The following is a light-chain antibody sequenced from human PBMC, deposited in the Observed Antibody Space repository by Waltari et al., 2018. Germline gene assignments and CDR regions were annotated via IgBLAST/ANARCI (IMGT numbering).Light chain of an antibody. J-gene: IGLJ1*01. CDR1: SSAFPTHNH. CDR2: DVS. CDR3: SSYTGGSTSV. V-gene: IGLV2-14*03. Sequence: QSALTQPPSVSGSPGQSITISCPGSSSAFPTHNHAPWYQQHPGKAPKPMIYDVSNRPPGVSIRLSGSKSGNTASLTISGLRAEDEADYHCSSYTGGSTSVFGTGTKVTVL.